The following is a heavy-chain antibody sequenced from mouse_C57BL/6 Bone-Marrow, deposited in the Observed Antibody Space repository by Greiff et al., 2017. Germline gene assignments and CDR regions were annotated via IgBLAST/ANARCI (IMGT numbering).Heavy chain of an antibody. CDR2: FYPGSGSI. V-gene: IGHV1-62-2*01. D-gene: IGHD2-4*01. J-gene: IGHJ2*01. Sequence: LQESGAELVKPGASVKLSCKASGYIFTEYTIHWVKQRSGQGLEWIGWFYPGSGSIKYNERFKDKATLTADKSSNTVYMELIRLTSADSAVYFFARHERYYDYKGYFDYWGQGTTLTVSS. CDR1: GYIFTEYT. CDR3: ARHERYYDYKGYFDY.